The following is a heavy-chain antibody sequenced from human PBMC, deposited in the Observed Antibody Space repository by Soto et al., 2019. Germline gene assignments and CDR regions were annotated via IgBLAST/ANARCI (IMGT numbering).Heavy chain of an antibody. V-gene: IGHV3-23*01. CDR3: AKSSCRAHYYAMDV. J-gene: IGHJ6*02. CDR1: GFTFSSYA. Sequence: EVQLLESGGGLVQPGGSLRLSCAASGFTFSSYAMNWVRQAPGKGLEWVAGVSASGGGTSYADSVKGRFTISRDNSKDTLYLQMNSLRAEDTAVYYCAKSSCRAHYYAMDVWGQGTTVTVFS. CDR2: VSASGGGT. D-gene: IGHD2-15*01.